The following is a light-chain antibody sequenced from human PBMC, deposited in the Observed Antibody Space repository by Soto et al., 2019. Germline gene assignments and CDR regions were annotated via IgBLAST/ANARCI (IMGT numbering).Light chain of an antibody. V-gene: IGLV1-40*01. Sequence: QSVLTQPPSVSGAPGQGVAISCTGTSSNLGAGHNVHWYQQLPGTVPKLLIYSDTNRPSGVPDRFASSKSGTSAVLAITGLQAEDEVDYFCQDYDNRLNGVVFGGGTKLTV. CDR1: SSNLGAGHN. CDR2: SDT. CDR3: QDYDNRLNGVV. J-gene: IGLJ3*02.